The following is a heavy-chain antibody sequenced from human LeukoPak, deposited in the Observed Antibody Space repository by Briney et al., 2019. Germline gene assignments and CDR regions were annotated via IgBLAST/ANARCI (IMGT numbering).Heavy chain of an antibody. V-gene: IGHV3-53*01. Sequence: RGSLRLSCAASGFTVSSNYMSWVRQAPGKGLEWVSVIYSGGSTYYADSVKGRFTISRDNSKNTLYLQMNSLRAEDTAVYYCARERTSYGYYYYYGMDVWGQGTTVTVSS. CDR2: IYSGGST. CDR1: GFTVSSNY. J-gene: IGHJ6*02. D-gene: IGHD5-18*01. CDR3: ARERTSYGYYYYYGMDV.